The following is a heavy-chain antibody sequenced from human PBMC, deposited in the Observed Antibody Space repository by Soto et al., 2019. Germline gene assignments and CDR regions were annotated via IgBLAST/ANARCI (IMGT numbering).Heavy chain of an antibody. CDR2: IIPILGIA. D-gene: IGHD2-15*01. CDR1: GGTFSSYT. V-gene: IGHV1-69*08. CDR3: AREDDGGSFFDY. J-gene: IGHJ4*02. Sequence: QVQLVQSGAEVKKPGSSVKVSCKASGGTFSSYTISWVRQAPGQGLEWMGRIIPILGIANYAQKFQGRVTITADKSTSTAYMELSSLRSEDTAVYNCAREDDGGSFFDYWGQGTLVTVSS.